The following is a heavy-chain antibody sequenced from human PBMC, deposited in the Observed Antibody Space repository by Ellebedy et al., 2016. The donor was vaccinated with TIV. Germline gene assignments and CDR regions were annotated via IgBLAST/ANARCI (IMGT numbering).Heavy chain of an antibody. CDR3: ARPLEMATILEAFDI. Sequence: GESLKISXKGSGYSFTSYWIGWVRQMPGKGLEWMGIIYPGDSDTRYSPSFQGQVTISADKSISTAYLQWSSLKASDTAMYYCARPLEMATILEAFDIWGQGTMVTVSS. V-gene: IGHV5-51*01. D-gene: IGHD5-24*01. CDR2: IYPGDSDT. J-gene: IGHJ3*02. CDR1: GYSFTSYW.